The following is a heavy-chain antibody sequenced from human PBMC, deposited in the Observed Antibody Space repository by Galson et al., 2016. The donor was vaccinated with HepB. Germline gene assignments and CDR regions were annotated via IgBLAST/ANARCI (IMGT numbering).Heavy chain of an antibody. D-gene: IGHD5-18*01. CDR1: GLTFSNYA. CDR2: LTGSGSST. Sequence: SLRLSCAASGLTFSNYAMSWVRQHPGKGLEWVSTLTGSGSSTYYADSVKGRFTISRDNSRSTLYLQMNSLRAEDTALYYCAKGGYSYGYMDYWGQGTLVTVSS. CDR3: AKGGYSYGYMDY. V-gene: IGHV3-23*01. J-gene: IGHJ4*02.